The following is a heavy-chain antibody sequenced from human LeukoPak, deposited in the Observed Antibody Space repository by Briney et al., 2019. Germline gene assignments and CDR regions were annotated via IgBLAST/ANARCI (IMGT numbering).Heavy chain of an antibody. Sequence: ASVTVSCKASGYTFIGYYMHWVRQAPGQGLEWMGWINPNSGGTNYAQKFQGRVTMTRDTSISTAYMELSRLRSDDTAVYYCARDGRGVIYGMDVWGQGTTVTVSS. V-gene: IGHV1-2*02. D-gene: IGHD3-10*01. CDR1: GYTFIGYY. CDR3: ARDGRGVIYGMDV. J-gene: IGHJ6*02. CDR2: INPNSGGT.